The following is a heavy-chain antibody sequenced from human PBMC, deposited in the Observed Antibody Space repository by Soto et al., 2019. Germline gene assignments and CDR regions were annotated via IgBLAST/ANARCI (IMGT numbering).Heavy chain of an antibody. CDR2: INPSGTTT. J-gene: IGHJ6*02. Sequence: QVQLVQSGAEVKKPGASVKVSCKASGYTFTSFYIHWVRQAPGQGLEWMGIINPSGTTTDYAQKFQGRVTMTRDTSTSTYSMELSSLTSEDTAVYYCAKPQIARHYYYGMEVWGQGTAVTVSS. CDR1: GYTFTSFY. CDR3: AKPQIARHYYYGMEV. V-gene: IGHV1-46*01.